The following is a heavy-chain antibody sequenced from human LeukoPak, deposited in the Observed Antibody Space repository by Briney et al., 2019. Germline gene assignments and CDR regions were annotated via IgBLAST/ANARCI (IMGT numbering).Heavy chain of an antibody. V-gene: IGHV1-2*02. Sequence: ASVKVSCKASGYTFTGYYMHWVRQAPGQGLEWMGWVNPNSGGTNFAQKFQGRVTMTRDTSISTAYMELSRLRSDDTAVYYCARSEYSSGWYTDWGQGTLVTVSS. D-gene: IGHD6-19*01. CDR2: VNPNSGGT. CDR1: GYTFTGYY. CDR3: ARSEYSSGWYTD. J-gene: IGHJ4*02.